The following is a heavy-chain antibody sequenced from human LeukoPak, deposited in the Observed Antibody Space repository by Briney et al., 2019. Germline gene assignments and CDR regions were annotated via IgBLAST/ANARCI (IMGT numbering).Heavy chain of an antibody. J-gene: IGHJ5*02. CDR1: GYTFTIYY. Sequence: ASVTLSFKASGYTFTIYYMHWVRQAPGQGLEWMGIINPSGGSTSYAQKFQGRVTMTRDMSTSTVYMELSSLRSEDTAVYYCARGVRSGREKNWFDPWGQGTLVTVSS. CDR2: INPSGGST. CDR3: ARGVRSGREKNWFDP. D-gene: IGHD3-3*01. V-gene: IGHV1-46*01.